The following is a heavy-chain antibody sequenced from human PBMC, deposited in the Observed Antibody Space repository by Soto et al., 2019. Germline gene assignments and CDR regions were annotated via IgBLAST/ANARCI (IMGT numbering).Heavy chain of an antibody. CDR2: ISSNGGST. CDR1: GFTFSSYA. CDR3: ARGGLITIFGVVNKKSFDY. D-gene: IGHD3-3*01. V-gene: IGHV3-64*01. J-gene: IGHJ4*02. Sequence: GGSLRLSCAASGFTFSSYAMHWVRQAPGKGLEYVSAISSNGGSTYYANSVKGRFTISRDNSKNTLYLQMGSLRAEDMAVYYCARGGLITIFGVVNKKSFDYWGQGTLVTVSS.